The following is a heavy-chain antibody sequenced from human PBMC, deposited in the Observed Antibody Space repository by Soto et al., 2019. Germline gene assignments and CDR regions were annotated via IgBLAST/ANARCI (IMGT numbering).Heavy chain of an antibody. CDR1: GFTFSSYA. V-gene: IGHV3-30-3*01. D-gene: IGHD2-15*01. Sequence: QVQLVESGGGVVQPGRSLRLSCAASGFTFSSYAMHWVRQAPGKGLEWVAVISYDGSNTYYADSVKGRFTISRDNSKNTLYLPMNSLRAEDTAVYYCARDLVVVVAATEYNWFDPWGQGTLVTVSS. CDR2: ISYDGSNT. CDR3: ARDLVVVVAATEYNWFDP. J-gene: IGHJ5*02.